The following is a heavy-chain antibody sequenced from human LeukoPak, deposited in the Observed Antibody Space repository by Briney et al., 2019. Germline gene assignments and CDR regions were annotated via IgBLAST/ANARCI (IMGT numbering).Heavy chain of an antibody. J-gene: IGHJ4*02. Sequence: SETLSLTCTVSGGSISSSSYYWGWIRQPPGKGLEWIDSIYYSGSAYNNPSLKSRVTISVDTSKNQFSLKLSSVTAADTAVYYCARISSGWYYFDCWGQGTLVTVSS. CDR1: GGSISSSSYY. CDR3: ARISSGWYYFDC. CDR2: IYYSGSA. V-gene: IGHV4-39*07. D-gene: IGHD6-19*01.